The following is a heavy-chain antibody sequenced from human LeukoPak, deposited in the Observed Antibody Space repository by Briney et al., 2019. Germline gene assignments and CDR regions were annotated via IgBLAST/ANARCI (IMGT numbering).Heavy chain of an antibody. V-gene: IGHV3-21*01. Sequence: GGSLRLSCAASGFTFSSYSMNWVRQAPGKGLEWVSSISSSSSYVYYADSVKGRFTISRDNAKNSLYLQMNSLRAEDTAVYYCARDRPNQWNYASGSLSYGMDVWGQGTTVTVSS. CDR3: ARDRPNQWNYASGSLSYGMDV. CDR2: ISSSSSYV. CDR1: GFTFSSYS. D-gene: IGHD3-10*01. J-gene: IGHJ6*02.